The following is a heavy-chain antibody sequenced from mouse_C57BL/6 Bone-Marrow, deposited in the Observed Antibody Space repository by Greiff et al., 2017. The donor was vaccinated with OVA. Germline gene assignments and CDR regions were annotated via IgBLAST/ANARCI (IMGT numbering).Heavy chain of an antibody. CDR2: IDPSDSYT. CDR1: GYTFTSYW. CDR3: AREGGVPFFAY. D-gene: IGHD5-1*01. V-gene: IGHV1-50*01. Sequence: QVQLQQPGAELVKPGASVKLSCKASGYTFTSYWMQWVKQRPGQGLEWIGEIDPSDSYTNYNQKFTGKAPLTVDTSSSTAYMQLSSLASEDSAVYYCAREGGVPFFAYWGQGTLVTVSA. J-gene: IGHJ3*01.